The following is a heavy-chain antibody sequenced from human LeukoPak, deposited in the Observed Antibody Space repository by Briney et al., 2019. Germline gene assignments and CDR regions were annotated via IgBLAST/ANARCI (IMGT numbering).Heavy chain of an antibody. V-gene: IGHV3-33*01. CDR3: ARQRGDYYDSSGYCDY. Sequence: GRSLRLSCAASGFTFSSYGFHWVRQAPGKGLEWVAVIWSDGSYKYYADSVKGRFTISRDDSKNTLYLQMNSLRASDTAMYYCARQRGDYYDSSGYCDYWGQGTLVTVSS. J-gene: IGHJ4*02. D-gene: IGHD3-22*01. CDR1: GFTFSSYG. CDR2: IWSDGSYK.